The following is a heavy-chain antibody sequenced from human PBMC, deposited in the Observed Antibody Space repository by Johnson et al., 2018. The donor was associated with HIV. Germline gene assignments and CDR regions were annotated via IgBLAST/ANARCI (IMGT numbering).Heavy chain of an antibody. D-gene: IGHD6-19*01. CDR1: GFTFSNYD. J-gene: IGHJ3*02. V-gene: IGHV3-13*01. Sequence: VQLVESGGGLVQPGGSLRLSCAASGFTFSNYDMHWVRQITGKRLEWVSGIDTAGNTFYAGSVKGRFTISRDSSKNTLFLQMNSLRVEDTAIYYCAGRSSAWYEDAFDIWGQGTMVTVSS. CDR2: IDTAGNT. CDR3: AGRSSAWYEDAFDI.